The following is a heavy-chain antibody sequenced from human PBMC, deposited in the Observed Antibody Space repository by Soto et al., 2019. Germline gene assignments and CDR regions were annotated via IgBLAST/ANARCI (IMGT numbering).Heavy chain of an antibody. CDR1: GFTFSNYA. CDR3: VKERSGHSYDES. CDR2: ISGSGDRT. D-gene: IGHD5-18*01. J-gene: IGHJ5*02. Sequence: EVQLLESGGGLVQPGGSLRLSCAASGFTFSNYAMSWLRQPPGKGLEWVSAISGSGDRTYYADSVKGRFTISRDNSKNTLYLQMNSLRVEDSAVYYCVKERSGHSYDESWGQGTLVTVSS. V-gene: IGHV3-23*01.